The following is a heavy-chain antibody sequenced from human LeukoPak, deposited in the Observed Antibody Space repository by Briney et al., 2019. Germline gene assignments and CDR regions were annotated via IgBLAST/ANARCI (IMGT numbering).Heavy chain of an antibody. Sequence: TLSLTCTVSGGSIISSSYYWGWIRQPAGKGLEWIGRIYTSGSTNYNPSLKSRLTISVDTSKNQFSLNLSSVTAADTAVYYCARDSDRFDPWGQGTLVTVSS. V-gene: IGHV4-61*02. CDR1: GGSIISSSYY. CDR3: ARDSDRFDP. CDR2: IYTSGST. J-gene: IGHJ5*02.